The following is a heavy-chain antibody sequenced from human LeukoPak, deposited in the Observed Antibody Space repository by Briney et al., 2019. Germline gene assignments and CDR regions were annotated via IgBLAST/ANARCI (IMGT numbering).Heavy chain of an antibody. Sequence: PGGSLRLSCAASGFTFSNYAMMWVRQAPGKRLEWVSSITGSGDGTYYADSVRGRFTISRDNSENTLYLQLNSLRAEDTAVYFCVKGFVHPTCYFDYWGQGTLVTVSS. CDR3: VKGFVHPTCYFDY. V-gene: IGHV3-23*01. CDR2: ITGSGDGT. CDR1: GFTFSNYA. D-gene: IGHD3-10*01. J-gene: IGHJ4*02.